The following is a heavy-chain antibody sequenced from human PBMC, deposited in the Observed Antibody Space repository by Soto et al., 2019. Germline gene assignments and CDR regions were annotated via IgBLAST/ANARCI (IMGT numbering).Heavy chain of an antibody. V-gene: IGHV3-66*01. CDR1: GFTVSSNY. CDR3: ARGIAAAGLLFDY. D-gene: IGHD6-13*01. CDR2: IYSGGST. Sequence: PGGSLRLSCAASGFTVSSNYMSWVRQAPGKGLEWVSVIYSGGSTYYADSVKGRFTISRDNSKNTLYLQMNSLRAEDTAVYYCARGIAAAGLLFDYWGQGTLVTVSS. J-gene: IGHJ4*02.